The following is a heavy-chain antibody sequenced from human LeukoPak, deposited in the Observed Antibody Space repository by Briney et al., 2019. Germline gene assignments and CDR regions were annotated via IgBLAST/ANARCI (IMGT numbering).Heavy chain of an antibody. D-gene: IGHD3-10*01. V-gene: IGHV4-38-2*01. CDR1: GYSISSGYY. CDR3: ARGVSQVRGMWFDP. CDR2: IYHSGST. Sequence: SETLSLTCAVSGYSISSGYYWGWIRQPPGKGLEWIGSIYHSGSTYYNPSLKSRVTISVDTSKNHFSLQVSSVTAADTAVYYCARGVSQVRGMWFDPWGQGTLVTVSS. J-gene: IGHJ5*02.